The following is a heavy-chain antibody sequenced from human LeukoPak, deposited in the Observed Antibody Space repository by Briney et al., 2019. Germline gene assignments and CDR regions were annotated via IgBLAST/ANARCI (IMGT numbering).Heavy chain of an antibody. J-gene: IGHJ4*02. V-gene: IGHV3-21*01. Sequence: GGSLRLSCAASGLTFSSYSMNWVRQAPGKGLEWVSSISSSSSYIYYADSVKGRFTISRDNAKNSLYLQMNSLRAEDTAVYYCARDQGDYVWGSYPADYWGQGTLVTVSS. D-gene: IGHD3-16*02. CDR1: GLTFSSYS. CDR3: ARDQGDYVWGSYPADY. CDR2: ISSSSSYI.